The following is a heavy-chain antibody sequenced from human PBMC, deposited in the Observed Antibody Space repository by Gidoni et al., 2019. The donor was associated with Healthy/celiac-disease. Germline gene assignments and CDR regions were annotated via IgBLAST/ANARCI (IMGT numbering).Heavy chain of an antibody. CDR3: ARDPSSSSFWYFDL. D-gene: IGHD6-6*01. Sequence: QVQLVQSGAEVKKPGASVKVSCKASGYTFTSYAMHWVRQAPGQRLEWMGWINAGNGNTKYSQKFQGRVTITRDTSASTAYMELSSQRSEDTAVYYCARDPSSSSFWYFDLWGRGTLVTVSS. CDR1: GYTFTSYA. V-gene: IGHV1-3*01. CDR2: INAGNGNT. J-gene: IGHJ2*01.